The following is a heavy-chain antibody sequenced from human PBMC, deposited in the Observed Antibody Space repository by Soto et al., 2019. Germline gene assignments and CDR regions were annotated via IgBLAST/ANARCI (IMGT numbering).Heavy chain of an antibody. CDR2: ISAYNGNT. J-gene: IGHJ5*02. V-gene: IGHV1-18*01. CDR3: AREGGGYSNYAPDP. D-gene: IGHD4-4*01. Sequence: EASVKVSCKASGYTFTSYGISWVRQAPRQGLEWMGWISAYNGNTNYAQKLQGRVTMTTDTSTSTAYMELRSLRSDDTAVYYCAREGGGYSNYAPDPWGQGTLVTVSS. CDR1: GYTFTSYG.